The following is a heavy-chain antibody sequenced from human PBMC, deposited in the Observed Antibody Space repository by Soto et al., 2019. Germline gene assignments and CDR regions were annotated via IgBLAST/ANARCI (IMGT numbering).Heavy chain of an antibody. V-gene: IGHV3-33*01. Sequence: QVQLVVSGGGVVQPGRSLRLSCAASGFTFSSYGMHWVRQAPGKGLEWVAVIWYDGSNKYYADSVKGRFTISRDNSKNTLYLQMNRLRAEATAVYYCARGRYCSGGSCSFDYWGQGTLVTVSS. J-gene: IGHJ4*02. D-gene: IGHD2-15*01. CDR1: GFTFSSYG. CDR3: ARGRYCSGGSCSFDY. CDR2: IWYDGSNK.